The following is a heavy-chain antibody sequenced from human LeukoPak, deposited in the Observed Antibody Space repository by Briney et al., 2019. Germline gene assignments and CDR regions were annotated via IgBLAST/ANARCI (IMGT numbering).Heavy chain of an antibody. CDR1: GFTFSSYS. CDR3: AKAGQWLVFYYGMDV. Sequence: GGSLRLSCAASGFTFSSYSMNWVRQAPGKGLEWVSAISGSGGSTYYADSVKGRFTISRDNSKNTLYLQMNSLRAEDTAVYYCAKAGQWLVFYYGMDVWGQGTTVTVSS. J-gene: IGHJ6*02. CDR2: ISGSGGST. V-gene: IGHV3-23*01. D-gene: IGHD6-19*01.